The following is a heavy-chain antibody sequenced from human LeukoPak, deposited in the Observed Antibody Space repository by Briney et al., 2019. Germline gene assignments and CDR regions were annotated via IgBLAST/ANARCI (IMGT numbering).Heavy chain of an antibody. J-gene: IGHJ4*02. Sequence: SETLSLTCTVSGGSISSYYWSWIRQPPGKGLEWIGYIYYSGSTNYNPSLKSRVTISVDTSKNQFSLKLSSVTAADTAVYYCARLETSYYFGYWGQGTLVTVSS. CDR3: ARLETSYYFGY. D-gene: IGHD1-7*01. CDR1: GGSISSYY. CDR2: IYYSGST. V-gene: IGHV4-59*08.